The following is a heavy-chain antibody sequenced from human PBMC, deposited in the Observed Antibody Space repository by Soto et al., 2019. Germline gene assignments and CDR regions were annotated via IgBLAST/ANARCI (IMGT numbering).Heavy chain of an antibody. V-gene: IGHV3-30*03. CDR3: AHYYYDSSGYYYQDY. Sequence: GRSLRLSCAASGFTFSSYGMHWVRQAPGKGLEWVAVISYDGSNKYYADSMKGRFTISRDNSKNTLYLQMNSLRAEDTAVYYCAHYYYDSSGYYYQDYWGQGTLVTVSS. J-gene: IGHJ4*02. D-gene: IGHD3-22*01. CDR2: ISYDGSNK. CDR1: GFTFSSYG.